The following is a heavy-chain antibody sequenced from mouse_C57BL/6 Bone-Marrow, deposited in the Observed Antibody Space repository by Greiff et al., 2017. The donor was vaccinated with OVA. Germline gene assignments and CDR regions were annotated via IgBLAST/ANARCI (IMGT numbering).Heavy chain of an antibody. V-gene: IGHV1-52*01. D-gene: IGHD1-1*01. CDR2: IDPSDSET. J-gene: IGHJ3*01. CDR3: ARPTVDAWFAY. CDR1: GYTFTSYW. Sequence: QVQLQQPGAELVRPGSSVKLSCKASGYTFTSYWMHWVKQRPIQGLEWIGNIDPSDSETHYNQKFKDKATLTVDKSSSTAYMQLSSLTSEDSAVYYCARPTVDAWFAYWGQGTLVTVSA.